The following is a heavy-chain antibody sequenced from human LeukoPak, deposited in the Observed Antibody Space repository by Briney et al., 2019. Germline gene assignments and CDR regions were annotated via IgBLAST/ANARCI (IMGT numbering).Heavy chain of an antibody. CDR3: ARHSGTYPAHFDY. J-gene: IGHJ4*02. D-gene: IGHD1-26*01. V-gene: IGHV3-7*01. CDR1: GFTFSTYW. CDR2: IKQDGSGK. Sequence: GGSLRLSCVASGFTFSTYWMNWVRQAPGKGLEWVANIKQDGSGKYYVDSVKGRFTISRDNAKNSLYLQMNSLTAEDTAVYYCARHSGTYPAHFDYWGQGTLVTVSS.